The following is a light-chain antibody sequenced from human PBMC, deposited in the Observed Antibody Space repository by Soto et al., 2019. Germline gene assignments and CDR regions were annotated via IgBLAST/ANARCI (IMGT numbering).Light chain of an antibody. J-gene: IGKJ1*01. CDR1: QGISSN. CDR2: AAS. CDR3: QQYNNWPRT. Sequence: EIVMTQSPATLSVSPGERATLSCRASQGISSNLAWYQQKPGQAPRLLMYAASTRATGIPARFSGSGSGTEFTLTISSLQSEDFAVYYCQQYNNWPRTFGQGTKVDIK. V-gene: IGKV3D-15*01.